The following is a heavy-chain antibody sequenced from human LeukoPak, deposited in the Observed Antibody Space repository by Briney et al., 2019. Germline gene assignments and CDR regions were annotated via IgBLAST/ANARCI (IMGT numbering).Heavy chain of an antibody. CDR2: IYYSGST. CDR1: GGSISSYY. CDR3: ARGPYCSGGSCYPGVWFDP. J-gene: IGHJ5*02. V-gene: IGHV4-59*01. D-gene: IGHD2-15*01. Sequence: SETLSLTCTVSGGSISSYYWSWIRQPPGKGLEWIGYIYYSGSTNYNPSLKSRVTISVDTSKNQFSLKLSSVTAADTAVYYCARGPYCSGGSCYPGVWFDPWGQGTLVTVSS.